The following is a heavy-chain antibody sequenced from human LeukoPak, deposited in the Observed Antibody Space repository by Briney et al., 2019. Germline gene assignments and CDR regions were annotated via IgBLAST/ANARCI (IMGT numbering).Heavy chain of an antibody. D-gene: IGHD1-1*01. V-gene: IGHV4-61*02. J-gene: IGHJ4*02. CDR2: IYTSGST. Sequence: SETLSLTCTVSGGSISSGSYYWSWIRQPAGKGLEWIGRIYTSGSTNYNPSLKSRVTISVDTSKNQFSLKLSSVTAADTAVYYCARGRYNWNDVWVFDYWGQGTLVTVSS. CDR3: ARGRYNWNDVWVFDY. CDR1: GGSISSGSYY.